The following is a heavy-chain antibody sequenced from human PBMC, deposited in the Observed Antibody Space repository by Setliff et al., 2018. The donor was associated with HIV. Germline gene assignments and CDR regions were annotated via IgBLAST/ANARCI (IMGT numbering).Heavy chain of an antibody. CDR2: IHYRGSN. Sequence: SETLSLTCSVSGVSISSSTYYWGWIRQPPGKGLEWIGSIHYRGSNYYNASLKSRLTILVDTSKNQFSLKLSSVTAADTAVYYCASRESSSWYADYWGQGTLVTVSS. D-gene: IGHD6-13*01. CDR1: GVSISSSTYY. V-gene: IGHV4-39*07. J-gene: IGHJ4*02. CDR3: ASRESSSWYADY.